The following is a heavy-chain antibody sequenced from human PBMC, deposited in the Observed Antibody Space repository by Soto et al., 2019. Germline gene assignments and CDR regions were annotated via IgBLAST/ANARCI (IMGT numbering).Heavy chain of an antibody. V-gene: IGHV4-39*01. J-gene: IGHJ6*02. CDR3: ARAQGNYYYYGMNV. Sequence: SETLSLTCTVSGGSISGTSSYWGWIRQPPGKGLEWIASIYYGGNAHYNPSLKSRITISVDTSKNQFSLKLSSVTAADTAVYYCARAQGNYYYYGMNVWGQGTTVTVSS. CDR2: IYYGGNA. CDR1: GGSISGTSSY.